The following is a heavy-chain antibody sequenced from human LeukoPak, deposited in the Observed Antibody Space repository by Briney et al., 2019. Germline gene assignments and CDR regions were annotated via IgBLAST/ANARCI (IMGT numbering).Heavy chain of an antibody. Sequence: ASVKGSCKAAGYTFTSYDINWVRQATGQGLEWMGWMMPNSGNTGDAQKFQGRVTMTRNTSISTAYMELRRLRSEDTAVYYCARAGVLRYFDWLSSVYYFDYWGQGTLVTVSS. CDR2: MMPNSGNT. CDR3: ARAGVLRYFDWLSSVYYFDY. J-gene: IGHJ4*02. D-gene: IGHD3-9*01. V-gene: IGHV1-8*01. CDR1: GYTFTSYD.